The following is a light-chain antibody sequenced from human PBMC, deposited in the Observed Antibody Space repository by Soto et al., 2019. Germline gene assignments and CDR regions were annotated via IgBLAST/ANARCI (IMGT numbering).Light chain of an antibody. V-gene: IGLV1-44*01. J-gene: IGLJ3*02. Sequence: QSVLTQPHSASGTLGQRVTISCSGSSSNIGSNTVNWYQQLPGSAPKVLIYSNHQRPSGVPDRFSGSKSGTSASLAISGLQSEDEADYYCAAWDDSLWVFGGGTQLTVL. CDR2: SNH. CDR3: AAWDDSLWV. CDR1: SSNIGSNT.